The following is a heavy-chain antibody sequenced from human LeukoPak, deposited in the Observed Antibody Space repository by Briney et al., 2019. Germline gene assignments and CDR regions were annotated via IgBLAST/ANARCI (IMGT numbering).Heavy chain of an antibody. V-gene: IGHV3-9*03. D-gene: IGHD2-15*01. CDR2: ISWNSGSI. Sequence: PGGSLRLSCAASGFTFDDYAMHWVRQAPGKGLEWVSGISWNSGSIGYADSVKGRFTISRDNAKDSLYLQMNSLRAEDMALYYCAKDVCSGGSCDAFDIWGQGTMVTVSS. J-gene: IGHJ3*02. CDR3: AKDVCSGGSCDAFDI. CDR1: GFTFDDYA.